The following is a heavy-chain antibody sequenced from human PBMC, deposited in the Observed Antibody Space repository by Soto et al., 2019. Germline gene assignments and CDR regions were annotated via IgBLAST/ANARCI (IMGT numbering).Heavy chain of an antibody. CDR1: GFTFREAW. V-gene: IGHV3-15*01. CDR3: VTAGPELYYYYYGMDV. D-gene: IGHD1-7*01. CDR2: IKSKSDGETT. J-gene: IGHJ6*02. Sequence: KLGGSLRLSCAASGFTFREAWMSWVRQAPGKGLEWVGRIKSKSDGETTDYAAPVKGRFTISRDDSEKTLHLQMNSLKAEDSAIYYCVTAGPELYYYYYGMDVWGQGTTVTVSS.